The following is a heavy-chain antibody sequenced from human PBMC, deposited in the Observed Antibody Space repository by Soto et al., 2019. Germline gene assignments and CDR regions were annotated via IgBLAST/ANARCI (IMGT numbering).Heavy chain of an antibody. J-gene: IGHJ6*02. Sequence: SETLSLTCTVSGGSISSYYWSWIRQPPGKGLEWIGHIYYSGSTNYNPSLKSRVTISVDTSKNQFSLKLSSVTAADTAVYYCARSGYCSSTSCYDYYYGMDVWGQGTTVTVSS. CDR3: ARSGYCSSTSCYDYYYGMDV. CDR1: GGSISSYY. D-gene: IGHD2-2*01. V-gene: IGHV4-59*01. CDR2: IYYSGST.